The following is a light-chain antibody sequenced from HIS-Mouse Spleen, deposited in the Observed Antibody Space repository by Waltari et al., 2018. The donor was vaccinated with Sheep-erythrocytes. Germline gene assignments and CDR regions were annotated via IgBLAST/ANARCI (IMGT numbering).Light chain of an antibody. V-gene: IGLV2-14*01. CDR2: EVS. J-gene: IGLJ3*02. Sequence: QSALTQPPSVSGSPGQSITISCPGTSSDVGGYNYVSWYQQHPGKAPKLMIYEVSNRPSGVSNRFSGSKSGNTASLTISGLQAEDEADYYCSSYTSSSTWVFGGGTKLTVL. CDR3: SSYTSSSTWV. CDR1: SSDVGGYNY.